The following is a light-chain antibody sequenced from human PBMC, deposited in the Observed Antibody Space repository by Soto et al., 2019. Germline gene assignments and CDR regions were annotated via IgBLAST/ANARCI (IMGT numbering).Light chain of an antibody. CDR2: AAS. V-gene: IGKV3-15*01. J-gene: IGKJ5*01. CDR3: QQYNNWPPVT. Sequence: EIVMTQSPVTLSVSPGERVTLSCRASQSVSNNLAGYQQKSGQAPRLLIYAASTRVTGIPARFSGSGSGTEFTLTISSLQSEDFAIYYCQQYNNWPPVTFGQGTRLDIK. CDR1: QSVSNN.